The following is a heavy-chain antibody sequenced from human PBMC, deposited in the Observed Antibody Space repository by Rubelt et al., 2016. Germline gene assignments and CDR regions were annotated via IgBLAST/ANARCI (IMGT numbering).Heavy chain of an antibody. Sequence: QVQLVQSGAEVKKPGASVKVSCKASGYTFTSYGISWVRQAPGQGLEWMGWISAYNGNTNYSQKLQGRVTMNTAKSTSTAYMELRSLRSDDTAVYYCAKYYYDSSGYYLGIWGQGTMVTVSS. D-gene: IGHD3-22*01. V-gene: IGHV1-18*01. CDR2: ISAYNGNT. J-gene: IGHJ3*02. CDR3: AKYYYDSSGYYLGI. CDR1: GYTFTSYG.